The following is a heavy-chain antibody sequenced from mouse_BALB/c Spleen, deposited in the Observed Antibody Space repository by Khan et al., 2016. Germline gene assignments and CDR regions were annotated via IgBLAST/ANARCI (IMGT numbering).Heavy chain of an antibody. V-gene: IGHV1-9*01. CDR2: ILPGSGST. D-gene: IGHD1-1*01. Sequence: QVQLKESGAELMKPGASVKISCKATGYTFSSYWIEWVKQRPGHGLEWIGEILPGSGSTNYNEKVKGKATFIAHTSSTTAYMKLSSLTSEDSPVYYCASYGRRYCFDYWVQGTTLTVSA. CDR3: ASYGRRYCFDY. CDR1: GYTFSSYW. J-gene: IGHJ2*01.